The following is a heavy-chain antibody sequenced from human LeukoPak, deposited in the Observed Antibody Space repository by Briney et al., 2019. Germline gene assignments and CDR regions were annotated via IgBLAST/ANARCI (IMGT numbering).Heavy chain of an antibody. D-gene: IGHD7-27*01. CDR1: GFTFSSYW. CDR2: TKQDGGEK. V-gene: IGHV3-7*05. Sequence: GGSLRLSCAASGFTFSSYWMSWVCQAPGKGLEWVASTKQDGGEKYYVDSVKGRFTISRDNAKSSLFLQMNSLRAEDTAVYYCARDGSTGAVDFDYWGQRTMVADSS. CDR3: ARDGSTGAVDFDY. J-gene: IGHJ4*02.